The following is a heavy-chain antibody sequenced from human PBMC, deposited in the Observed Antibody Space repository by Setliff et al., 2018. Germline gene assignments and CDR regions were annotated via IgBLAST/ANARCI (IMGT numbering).Heavy chain of an antibody. Sequence: ASVKVSCKASGYTFNGYYMHWVRQAPGQGLEWMGWINPNSGGTNYAQQFQGRVTVTRDTSISTVYMELSRLRSDDTAIYYCASPSDSGDYFYYYYMDVWGKGTTVTVSS. D-gene: IGHD3-22*01. CDR2: INPNSGGT. CDR3: ASPSDSGDYFYYYYMDV. V-gene: IGHV1-2*02. CDR1: GYTFNGYY. J-gene: IGHJ6*03.